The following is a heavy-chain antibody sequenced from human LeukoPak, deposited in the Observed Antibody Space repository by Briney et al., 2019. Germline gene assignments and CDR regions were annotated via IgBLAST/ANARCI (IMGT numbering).Heavy chain of an antibody. Sequence: ETLSLTCIVSGGSISSGDYYWSWIRQPPGKGLEWIGSIYYSGSTYYNPSLKSRVTISVDTSKNQFSLKLSSVTAADTAVYYCARDLGYGDYPIYWGQGTLVTVSS. V-gene: IGHV4-39*07. CDR2: IYYSGST. D-gene: IGHD4-17*01. CDR3: ARDLGYGDYPIY. J-gene: IGHJ4*02. CDR1: GGSISSGDYY.